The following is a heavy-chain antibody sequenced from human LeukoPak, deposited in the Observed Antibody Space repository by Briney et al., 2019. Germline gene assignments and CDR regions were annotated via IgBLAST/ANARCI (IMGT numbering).Heavy chain of an antibody. J-gene: IGHJ4*02. CDR3: ARSSLGSSGWQGFDY. CDR2: IYYSGST. D-gene: IGHD6-19*01. V-gene: IGHV4-59*01. CDR1: GGSFSGYY. Sequence: SETLSLTCAVYGGSFSGYYWSWIRQPPGKGLEWIGYIYYSGSTNYNPSLKSRVTISIDTSKNQFSLKLSSVTAADTAVYYCARSSLGSSGWQGFDYWGQGTLVTVSS.